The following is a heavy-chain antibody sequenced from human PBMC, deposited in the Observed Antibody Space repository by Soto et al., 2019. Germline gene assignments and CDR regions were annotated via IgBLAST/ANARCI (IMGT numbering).Heavy chain of an antibody. J-gene: IGHJ3*02. CDR1: GFTFSSYA. Sequence: GGSLRLSCAASGFTFSSYAMSWVRQAPGKGLEWVSAISGSGGSTYYADSVKGRFTISRDNSKNTLYLQMNSLRAEDTAVYYCAKAPHIVVVTAKHPAGFDIWGQGTMVTVSS. D-gene: IGHD2-21*02. CDR2: ISGSGGST. CDR3: AKAPHIVVVTAKHPAGFDI. V-gene: IGHV3-23*01.